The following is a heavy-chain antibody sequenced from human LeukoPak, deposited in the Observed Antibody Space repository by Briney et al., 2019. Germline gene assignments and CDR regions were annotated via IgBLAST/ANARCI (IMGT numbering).Heavy chain of an antibody. CDR2: NYYSGST. CDR1: GCSISSSSNY. CDR3: ARFGSGGWNV. D-gene: IGHD3-16*01. Sequence: PSETLSLTCTVSGCSISSSSNYWGWIRQPPGQGLEWIGSNYYSGSTYYKSSLKSRVTVSVSTSKNQFSLKLSSVTAAATVGYYCARFGSGGWNVWGKGTTVTVSS. J-gene: IGHJ6*04. V-gene: IGHV4-39*01.